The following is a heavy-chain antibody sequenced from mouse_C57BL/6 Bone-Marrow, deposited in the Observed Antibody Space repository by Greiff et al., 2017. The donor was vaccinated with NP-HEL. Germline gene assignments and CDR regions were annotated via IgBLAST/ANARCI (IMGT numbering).Heavy chain of an antibody. CDR2: ISYDGSN. D-gene: IGHD2-3*01. Sequence: EVKLQESGPGLVKPSESLSLSCSATGYSFTSGYYWYWIRQSAGNKLECMGIISYDGSNNYKPDLKNRITITRDTSKNQVFLKLSCVTTEDTATYYCARCDGCYGNYFDYWGQGTTLTVSS. V-gene: IGHV3-6*01. J-gene: IGHJ2*01. CDR3: ARCDGCYGNYFDY. CDR1: GYSFTSGYY.